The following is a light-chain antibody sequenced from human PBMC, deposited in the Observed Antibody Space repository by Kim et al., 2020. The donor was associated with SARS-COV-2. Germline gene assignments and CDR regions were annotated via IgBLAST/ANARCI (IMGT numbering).Light chain of an antibody. CDR1: QSVSSSY. J-gene: IGKJ2*01. Sequence: EIVLTQSPATLSLSPGERATLSCRASQSVSSSYLAWYQQKPGQPARLLIYASCSTAAGIPDRFSGSGSVTDFTHTNSRLEADVFAGYLCQQYGRSPPYTFGRGTELDI. CDR3: QQYGRSPPYT. V-gene: IGKV3-20*01. CDR2: ASC.